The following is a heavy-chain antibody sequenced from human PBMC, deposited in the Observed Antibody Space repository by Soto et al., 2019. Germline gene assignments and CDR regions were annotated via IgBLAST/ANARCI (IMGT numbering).Heavy chain of an antibody. D-gene: IGHD6-19*01. CDR3: ARDRIAVAGSGYYFDL. J-gene: IGHJ2*01. CDR2: IYSRGST. Sequence: WTWIRQHPGKGLEWIGYIYSRGSTYHNPSLKSRVTISIDPSKNHFSLQLSSVTAADTAVYYCARDRIAVAGSGYYFDLWGRGTPVTVSS. V-gene: IGHV4-31*02.